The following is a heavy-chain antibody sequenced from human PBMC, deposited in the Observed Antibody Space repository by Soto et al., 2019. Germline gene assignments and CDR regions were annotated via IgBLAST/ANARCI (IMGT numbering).Heavy chain of an antibody. D-gene: IGHD2-8*01. CDR2: ISGSGGST. V-gene: IGHV3-23*01. CDR3: VRMGHDY. J-gene: IGHJ4*02. CDR1: GFTFSSYA. Sequence: GGSLRLSCAASGFTFSSYAMSWVRQAPGKGLEWVSAISGSGGSTYYADSVKGRFTISRDNSKNTLYLQMSSLRVEDTAVYWCVRMGHDYWGQGSLVTVSS.